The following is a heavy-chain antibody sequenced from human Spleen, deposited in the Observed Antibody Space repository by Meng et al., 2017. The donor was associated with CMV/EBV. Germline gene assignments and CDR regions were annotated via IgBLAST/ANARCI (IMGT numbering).Heavy chain of an antibody. V-gene: IGHV3-21*01. CDR2: ISSSSSFI. Sequence: GGSLRLSCAASGFTFSVYSMNWVHQAPGKGLEWVSSISSSSSFIYYADSLKGRITISRDNAENSLYLQMNGLRAEDTAIYYCARESSGSFVLDVWGQGTTVTVSS. CDR3: ARESSGSFVLDV. CDR1: GFTFSVYS. D-gene: IGHD6-25*01. J-gene: IGHJ6*02.